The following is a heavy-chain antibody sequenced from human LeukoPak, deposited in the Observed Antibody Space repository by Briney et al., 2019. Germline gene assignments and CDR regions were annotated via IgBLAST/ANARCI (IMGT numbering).Heavy chain of an antibody. CDR2: ISYDGSNK. CDR3: ARSAYSSSWTDWFDP. D-gene: IGHD6-13*01. V-gene: IGHV3-30*01. Sequence: GRSLRLSCAASGFTFSSYAMHWVRQAPGRALEWVAVISYDGSNKYYADSVKGRFTISRDNSKNTLYLQMNSLRAEDTAVYYCARSAYSSSWTDWFDPWGQGTLVTVSS. J-gene: IGHJ5*02. CDR1: GFTFSSYA.